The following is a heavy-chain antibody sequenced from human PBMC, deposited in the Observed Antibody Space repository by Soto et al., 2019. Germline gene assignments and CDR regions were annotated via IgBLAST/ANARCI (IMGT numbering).Heavy chain of an antibody. J-gene: IGHJ6*02. CDR2: INPNSGGT. D-gene: IGHD6-19*01. Sequence: ASVKVSCKASGYTFTGYYIHWVRQAPGQGLEWMGWINPNSGGTNYAQKFQGWVTMTRDTSISTAYMELSRLRSDDTAVYYCARSPIAVAGKGNYYGMDVWGQGTTVTVSS. V-gene: IGHV1-2*04. CDR3: ARSPIAVAGKGNYYGMDV. CDR1: GYTFTGYY.